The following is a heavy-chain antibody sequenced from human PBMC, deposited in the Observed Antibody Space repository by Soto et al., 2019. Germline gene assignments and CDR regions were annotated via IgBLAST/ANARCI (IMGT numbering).Heavy chain of an antibody. D-gene: IGHD3-22*01. CDR1: GFTFSSYA. Sequence: GGSLRLSCAAPGFTFSSYAMHWVRQAPGKGLEWVAVISYDGSNKYYADSVKGRFTISRDNSKNTLYLQMNSLRAEDTAVYYCARDPGVYYDSSGYYPTSFDYWGQGTLVTVSS. V-gene: IGHV3-30-3*01. CDR2: ISYDGSNK. J-gene: IGHJ4*02. CDR3: ARDPGVYYDSSGYYPTSFDY.